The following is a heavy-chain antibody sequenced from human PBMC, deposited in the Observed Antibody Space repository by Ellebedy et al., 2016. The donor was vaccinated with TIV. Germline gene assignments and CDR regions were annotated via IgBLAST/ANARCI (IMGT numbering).Heavy chain of an antibody. CDR2: MWYYGSNE. CDR3: AKDAGYCSSPTCFAFIDH. V-gene: IGHV3-30*02. J-gene: IGHJ4*02. D-gene: IGHD2-2*01. Sequence: GESLKISCAVPGFTLRNYGMPWVRQAPGKGQEWEAIMWYYGSNEYYADCVKGRFTISRDTSKNTLYLQLNSLRAEDTALYYCAKDAGYCSSPTCFAFIDHWGQGTRVTVSS. CDR1: GFTLRNYG.